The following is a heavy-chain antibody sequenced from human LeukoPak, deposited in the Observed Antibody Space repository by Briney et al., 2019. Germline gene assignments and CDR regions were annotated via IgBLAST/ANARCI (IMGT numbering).Heavy chain of an antibody. CDR1: GGSISSYC. J-gene: IGHJ4*02. V-gene: IGHV4-59*08. CDR2: IYYSGST. CDR3: ARRWGSGWFFDY. Sequence: SETLSLTCTVSGGSISSYCWSWIRQPPGKGLEWIGYIYYSGSTNYSPSLKSRVTISVDTSQNQLSLRLRSVSAADTAVYYCARRWGSGWFFDYWGQGTLVTVSS. D-gene: IGHD7-27*01.